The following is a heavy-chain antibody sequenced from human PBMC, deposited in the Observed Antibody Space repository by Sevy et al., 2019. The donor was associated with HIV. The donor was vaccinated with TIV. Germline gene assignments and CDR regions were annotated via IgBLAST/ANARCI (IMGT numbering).Heavy chain of an antibody. J-gene: IGHJ4*02. V-gene: IGHV3-15*05. D-gene: IGHD3-3*01. CDR3: TTKKDFWSGYFYFDY. CDR1: GFTFSKAW. CDR2: IKSKTDVGTT. Sequence: GGSLRLSCAASGFTFSKAWRNWVRQAPGKGLEWVGRIKSKTDVGTTDYAASVKGRFTISRDDSKNTLYLQMNSLKTDDTAVYYCTTKKDFWSGYFYFDYWGQGTLVTVSS.